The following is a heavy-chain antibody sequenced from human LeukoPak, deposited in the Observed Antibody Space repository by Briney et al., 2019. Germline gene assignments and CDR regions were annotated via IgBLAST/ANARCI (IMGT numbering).Heavy chain of an antibody. Sequence: PGGSLSLSCAASGFSFSSYWMYWVRQAPGKGLVWVSRINSDGSSSSYADSVSGRFTISRDNAKNTLHLQMNSLRAEDTAVYYCVNLHEKAWGQGTLVTVSS. CDR1: GFSFSSYW. CDR2: INSDGSSS. V-gene: IGHV3-74*01. J-gene: IGHJ5*02. CDR3: VNLHEKA.